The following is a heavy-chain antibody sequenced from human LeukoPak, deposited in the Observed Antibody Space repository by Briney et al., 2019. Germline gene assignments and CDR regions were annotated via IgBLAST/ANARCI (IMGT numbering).Heavy chain of an antibody. V-gene: IGHV4-30-4*08. J-gene: IGHJ2*01. CDR2: IYYSGST. D-gene: IGHD3-3*01. Sequence: PSETLSLTCTVSGGSISSGDYYWSWIRQPPGKGLEWIGYIYYSGSTYYNPSLKSRVTISVDTSKNRFSLKLSSVTAADTAVYYCARATYYDFWSGYSSWYFDLWGRGTLVTVSS. CDR1: GGSISSGDYY. CDR3: ARATYYDFWSGYSSWYFDL.